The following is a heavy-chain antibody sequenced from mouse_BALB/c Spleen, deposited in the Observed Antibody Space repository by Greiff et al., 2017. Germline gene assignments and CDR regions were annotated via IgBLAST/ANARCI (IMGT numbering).Heavy chain of an antibody. CDR3: ARKDGYWPMDY. Sequence: DVKLVESGPGLVKPSQSLSLTCTVTGYSITSDYAWNWIRQFPGNKLEWMGYISYSGSTSYNPSLKSRISITRDTSKNQFFLQLNSVTTEDTATYYCARKDGYWPMDYWGQGTSVTVSS. CDR1: GYSITSDYA. J-gene: IGHJ4*01. V-gene: IGHV3-2*02. D-gene: IGHD2-3*01. CDR2: ISYSGST.